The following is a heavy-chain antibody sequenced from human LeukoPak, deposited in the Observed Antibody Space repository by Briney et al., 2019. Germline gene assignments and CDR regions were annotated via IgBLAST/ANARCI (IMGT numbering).Heavy chain of an antibody. CDR2: IYHSGST. V-gene: IGHV4-38-2*02. CDR3: ARLLSGYDY. CDR1: GYSISSGYY. D-gene: IGHD3-22*01. J-gene: IGHJ4*02. Sequence: SETLSLTCTVSGYSISSGYYWGWIRQPPGKGLEWIGSIYHSGSTNYNPSLKSRVTISVDTSKNQFSLKLSSVTAADTAVYYCARLLSGYDYWGQGTLVTVSS.